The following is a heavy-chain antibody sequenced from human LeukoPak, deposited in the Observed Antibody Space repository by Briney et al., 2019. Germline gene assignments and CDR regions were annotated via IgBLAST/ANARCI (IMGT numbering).Heavy chain of an antibody. CDR1: GYTFNANY. D-gene: IGHD3-10*01. J-gene: IGHJ4*02. Sequence: ASVKVSCKASGYTFNANYIHWVRQAPGQGLEWMGWINPNSGETNYSQKFQGRVIVTRDTSISTAYMELSRLTSDDTAVYYCARDLGIDYGSVDNWGQGTLVTVSS. CDR3: ARDLGIDYGSVDN. CDR2: INPNSGET. V-gene: IGHV1-2*02.